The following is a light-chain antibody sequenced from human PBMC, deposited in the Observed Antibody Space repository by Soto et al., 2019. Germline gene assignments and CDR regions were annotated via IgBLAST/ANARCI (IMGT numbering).Light chain of an antibody. J-gene: IGKJ1*01. CDR1: QSINKF. Sequence: DIQLTQSPSSLSASVGDRGTITCLASQSINKFSNWYQQKPGTAPKLLIYVASTLQGGVPSRFSGSGSGTDFTLTISSLHPEDFATYYCQQSYTTPQTFGQGTKVDI. V-gene: IGKV1-39*01. CDR3: QQSYTTPQT. CDR2: VAS.